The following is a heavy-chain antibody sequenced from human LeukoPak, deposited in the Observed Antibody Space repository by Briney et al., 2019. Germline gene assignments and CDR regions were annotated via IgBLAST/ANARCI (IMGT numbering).Heavy chain of an antibody. V-gene: IGHV1-2*02. Sequence: GASVKVSCKVSGYTLTELSMHWVRQAPGQGLEWMGWINPKTGDAHYSQKFQGRVTMTMDTSITSAYMELSSLTSDDTAVYYCAREEGIVGATNFDYWGQGTLVTVSS. CDR1: GYTLTELS. CDR3: AREEGIVGATNFDY. D-gene: IGHD1-26*01. J-gene: IGHJ4*02. CDR2: INPKTGDA.